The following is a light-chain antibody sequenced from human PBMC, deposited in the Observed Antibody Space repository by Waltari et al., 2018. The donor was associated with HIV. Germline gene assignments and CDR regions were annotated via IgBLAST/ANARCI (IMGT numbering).Light chain of an antibody. CDR3: AAWDDSLNGRI. V-gene: IGLV1-44*01. J-gene: IGLJ2*01. CDR1: NSNIGSNT. Sequence: QSVLTQPPSASGSPGQRVTISCSGSNSNIGSNTVSWFQQLPGTAPKLLIYLNNQRPSGVPDRISGSKSGTSASLAISGLQSEDEAHYYCAAWDDSLNGRIFGGGTKLTVL. CDR2: LNN.